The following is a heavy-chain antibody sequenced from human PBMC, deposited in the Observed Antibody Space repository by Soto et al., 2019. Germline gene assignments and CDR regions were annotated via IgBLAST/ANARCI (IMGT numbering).Heavy chain of an antibody. D-gene: IGHD2-2*01. V-gene: IGHV1-18*01. CDR2: ISAYNGNT. J-gene: IGHJ6*02. CDR1: GYTFTSYG. Sequence: ASVKVSCKASGYTFTSYGISWVRQAPGQGLEWMGWISAYNGNTNYAQKLQGRVTMTTDTSTSTAYMELRSLRSDDTAVYYCARAIVVVPAAVYYGMDVWGQGTTVTVS. CDR3: ARAIVVVPAAVYYGMDV.